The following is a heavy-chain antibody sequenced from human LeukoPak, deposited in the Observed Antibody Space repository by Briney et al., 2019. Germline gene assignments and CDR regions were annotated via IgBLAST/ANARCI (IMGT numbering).Heavy chain of an antibody. V-gene: IGHV4-30-2*01. D-gene: IGHD3-10*01. CDR2: IYHGGST. Sequence: SQTLSLTCAVSGGSISSGGYSWRWIRQPPGKGLEWIGYIYHGGSTYYNPSLKSRVTISVDRSKNQFSLKLSSVTAADTAVYYCARGSYGSGRGLGIWGQGTLVTVSS. CDR1: GGSISSGGYS. J-gene: IGHJ4*02. CDR3: ARGSYGSGRGLGI.